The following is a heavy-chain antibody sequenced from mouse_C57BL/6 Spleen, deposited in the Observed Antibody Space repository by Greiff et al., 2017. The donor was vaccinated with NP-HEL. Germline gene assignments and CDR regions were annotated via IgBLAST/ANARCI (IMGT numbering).Heavy chain of an antibody. D-gene: IGHD1-1*01. CDR3: ARDYYGSSYEGYFDV. V-gene: IGHV1-64*01. CDR2: IHPNSGST. CDR1: GYTFTSYW. Sequence: QVQLQQPGAELVKPGASVKLSCKASGYTFTSYWMHWVKQRPGQGLEWIGMIHPNSGSTNYNEKFKSKATLTVDKSSSTAYMQLISLTSEDSAVYYCARDYYGSSYEGYFDVWGTGTTVTVSS. J-gene: IGHJ1*03.